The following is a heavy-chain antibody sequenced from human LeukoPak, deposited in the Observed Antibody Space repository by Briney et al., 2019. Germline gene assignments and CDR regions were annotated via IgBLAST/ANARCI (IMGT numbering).Heavy chain of an antibody. CDR3: ARDSDIGAADYYFDY. CDR2: ISSDGRNK. CDR1: GFTFSSYA. Sequence: GGSLSLSCAASGFTFSSYAMHWVRQAPGKGLEWVTVISSDGRNKYYADSVKGRFTISRDNSKNTLYLQMNSLRAEDTAVYYCARDSDIGAADYYFDYWGQGTLVTVSS. J-gene: IGHJ4*02. V-gene: IGHV3-30*04. D-gene: IGHD6-13*01.